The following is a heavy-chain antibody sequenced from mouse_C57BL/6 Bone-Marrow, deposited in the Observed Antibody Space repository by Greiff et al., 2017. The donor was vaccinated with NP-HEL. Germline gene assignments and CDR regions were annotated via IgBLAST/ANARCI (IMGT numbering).Heavy chain of an antibody. D-gene: IGHD1-1*01. CDR1: GYTFTSYG. CDR3: ARAFITTVGAIEYYAMDY. V-gene: IGHV1-81*01. CDR2: IYPRSGNT. Sequence: VQLQESGAELARPGASVKLSCKASGYTFTSYGISWVKQRTGQGLEWIGEIYPRSGNTYYNEKFKGKATLTADKSSSTAYMELRSLTSEDSAVYFCARAFITTVGAIEYYAMDYWGQGTSVTVSS. J-gene: IGHJ4*01.